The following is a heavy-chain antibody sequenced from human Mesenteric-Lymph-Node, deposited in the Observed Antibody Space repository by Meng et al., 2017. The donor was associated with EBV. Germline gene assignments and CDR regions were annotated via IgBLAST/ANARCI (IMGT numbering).Heavy chain of an antibody. V-gene: IGHV4-34*02. J-gene: IGHJ4*02. CDR2: VHRSGST. CDR1: GEAFSYYY. Sequence: QGHLQQWGAGLLKPSETLSLPCAVYGEAFSYYYWTWIRQTPGKGLEWIGEVHRSGSTNYNPSLKSRVIISIDTSKNQFSLKLTSVTAADTAVYYCARVLYSNSYYGSLSYWGLGALVTVSS. CDR3: ARVLYSNSYYGSLSY. D-gene: IGHD3-10*01.